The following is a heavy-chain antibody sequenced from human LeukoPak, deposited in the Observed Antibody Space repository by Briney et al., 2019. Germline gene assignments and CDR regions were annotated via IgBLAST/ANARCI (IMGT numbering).Heavy chain of an antibody. Sequence: SVTVSFTASGGTFTIYSISWVRQAPGQGLEWMGGIIPIFDTADYAQKFQGRVTITADEATSTAYMELSSLRSEDPAVYYCARVRGSYSMYYFDYWGQGTLVTVSS. CDR1: GGTFTIYS. J-gene: IGHJ4*02. CDR2: IIPIFDTA. V-gene: IGHV1-69*13. CDR3: ARVRGSYSMYYFDY. D-gene: IGHD3-10*01.